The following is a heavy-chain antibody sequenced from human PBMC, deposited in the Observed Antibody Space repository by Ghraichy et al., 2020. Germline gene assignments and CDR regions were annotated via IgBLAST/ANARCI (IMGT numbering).Heavy chain of an antibody. V-gene: IGHV1-69*10. D-gene: IGHD1-1*01. CDR3: ARHHLVERRGYFYSMDV. Sequence: SVKVSCKASGGTFTNYAISWVRQAPGQGLEWIGGIMSKFHITNYAQQFNDRVTIIADTSTDTAYLELRSLRSADTAVYFCARHHLVERRGYFYSMDVWGSGTPVTVSS. J-gene: IGHJ6*03. CDR1: GGTFTNYA. CDR2: IMSKFHIT.